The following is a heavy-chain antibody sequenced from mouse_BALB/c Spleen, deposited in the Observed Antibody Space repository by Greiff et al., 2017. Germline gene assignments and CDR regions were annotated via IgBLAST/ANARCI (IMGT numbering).Heavy chain of an antibody. J-gene: IGHJ1*01. CDR2: IDPSDSYT. Sequence: VQLQQPGAELVKPGASVKLSCKASGYTFTSYWMHWVKQRPGQGLEWIGEIDPSDSYTNYNQKFKGKATLTVDKSSSTAYMQLSSLTSEDSAVYYCARWAGTGYFDVWGAGTTVTVSS. CDR3: ARWAGTGYFDV. CDR1: GYTFTSYW. D-gene: IGHD4-1*01. V-gene: IGHV1-69*02.